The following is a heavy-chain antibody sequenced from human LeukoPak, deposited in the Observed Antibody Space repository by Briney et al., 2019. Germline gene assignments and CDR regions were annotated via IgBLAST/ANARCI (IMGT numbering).Heavy chain of an antibody. V-gene: IGHV3-74*03. D-gene: IGHD6-19*01. J-gene: IGHJ5*02. CDR2: INSDASST. CDR1: GFTFSQYW. Sequence: GGSLRLSCAASGFTFSQYWMYWVRQAPGEGLVWVSRINSDASSTTYGDSVKGRFTISRDNAKNTVYLQMNSLRAEDTAVYYCVRAGRIAVAGHNWFDPWGQGTLVAVSS. CDR3: VRAGRIAVAGHNWFDP.